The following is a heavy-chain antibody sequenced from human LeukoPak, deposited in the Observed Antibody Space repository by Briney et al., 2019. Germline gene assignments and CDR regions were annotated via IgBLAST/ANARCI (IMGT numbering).Heavy chain of an antibody. V-gene: IGHV4-34*01. CDR2: INHSGST. D-gene: IGHD1-20*01. CDR3: ASLPTAMYNWNWFDP. J-gene: IGHJ5*02. Sequence: SETLSLTCAVYGGSFSGYYWSWIRQPPGKGLEWIGEINHSGSTNYNPSLKSRVTISVDTSKSQFSLKLSSVTAADTAVYYCASLPTAMYNWNWFDPWGQGTLVTVSS. CDR1: GGSFSGYY.